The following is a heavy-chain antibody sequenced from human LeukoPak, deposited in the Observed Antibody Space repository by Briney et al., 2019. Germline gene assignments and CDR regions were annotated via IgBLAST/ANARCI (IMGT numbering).Heavy chain of an antibody. V-gene: IGHV3-38-3*01. J-gene: IGHJ6*03. CDR3: AKVFCAYGVCPMDV. Sequence: PGGSLRLSCAASGFTVSSNEMSWVRQAPGKGLEWVSSISGGSTYYADSRKGRFTISRDNSKNTLHLQMNSLRAEDTAVYYCAKVFCAYGVCPMDVWGKGTTVTVSS. D-gene: IGHD2-8*01. CDR2: ISGGST. CDR1: GFTVSSNE.